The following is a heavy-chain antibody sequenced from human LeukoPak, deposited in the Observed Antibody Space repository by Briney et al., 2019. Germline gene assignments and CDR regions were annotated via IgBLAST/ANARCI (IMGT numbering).Heavy chain of an antibody. D-gene: IGHD3-22*01. J-gene: IGHJ4*02. CDR2: MNPGSGDT. Sequence: ASVKVSCKASANTFISYDINWVRQATGQGLEWMGWMNPGSGDTGYAQKFQGRVTMTRNTSISTAYMELRSLRSEDTAVYYCARGRTDYYESSGSFPALGYWGQGTLVTVSS. V-gene: IGHV1-8*01. CDR3: ARGRTDYYESSGSFPALGY. CDR1: ANTFISYD.